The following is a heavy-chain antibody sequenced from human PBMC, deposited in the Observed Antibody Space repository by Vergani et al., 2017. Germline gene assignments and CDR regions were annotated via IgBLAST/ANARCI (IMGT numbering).Heavy chain of an antibody. D-gene: IGHD4-17*01. CDR1: GFTFSSYG. CDR3: AKEGYGDYFVHAFDI. CDR2: IRYDGSNK. Sequence: QVQLVESGGGVVQPGGSLRLSCAASGFTFSSYGMHWVRQAPGKGLEWVAFIRYDGSNKYYADSVKGRFTISRDISKNTLYLQMNSLRAEDTAVYYCAKEGYGDYFVHAFDIWGQGTMVTVSS. V-gene: IGHV3-30*02. J-gene: IGHJ3*02.